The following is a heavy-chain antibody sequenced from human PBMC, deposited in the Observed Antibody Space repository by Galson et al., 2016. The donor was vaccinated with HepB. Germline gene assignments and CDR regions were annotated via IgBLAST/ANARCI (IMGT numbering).Heavy chain of an antibody. Sequence: SVKVSCKASGYTFTEYDMNWVRQATGQGLEWMGWMNPNSGNRGYAQKFQGRVTMTRDTSIKTAFMELSSLRSEDTAVYFCVRGGVSGNFAWREAEHWGQGSLVTVPS. J-gene: IGHJ4*02. CDR2: MNPNSGNR. CDR1: GYTFTEYD. V-gene: IGHV1-8*01. CDR3: VRGGVSGNFAWREAEH. D-gene: IGHD1-26*01.